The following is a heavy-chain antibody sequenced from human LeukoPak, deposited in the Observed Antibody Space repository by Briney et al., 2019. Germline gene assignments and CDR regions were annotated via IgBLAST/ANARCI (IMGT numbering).Heavy chain of an antibody. CDR3: ARARDYGDYPPDY. Sequence: GGSLGLSCAASGFAFSTYSMNWVRQAPGKGLEWISYIGGSGSTIYYADSVKGRFTISRDNAKKLLYLQMSSLRAEDTAVYYCARARDYGDYPPDYWGQGTLVTVSS. V-gene: IGHV3-48*01. D-gene: IGHD4-17*01. CDR2: IGGSGSTI. J-gene: IGHJ4*02. CDR1: GFAFSTYS.